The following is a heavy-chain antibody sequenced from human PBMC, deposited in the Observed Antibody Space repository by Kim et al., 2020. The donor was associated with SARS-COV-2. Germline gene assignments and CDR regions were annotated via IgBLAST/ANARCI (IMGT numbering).Heavy chain of an antibody. D-gene: IGHD3-3*01. CDR1: GFTFSSYG. CDR2: ISYDGSYK. V-gene: IGHV3-30*18. J-gene: IGHJ4*02. CDR3: AKATIFGVVYPDH. Sequence: GGSLRLSCVASGFTFSSYGMHWVRQAPGKGLEWVAVISYDGSYKHYADSVKGRFTISRDNTQSTLYLQMSSLRDEDTAVYYCAKATIFGVVYPDHWGQGTLVTVSS.